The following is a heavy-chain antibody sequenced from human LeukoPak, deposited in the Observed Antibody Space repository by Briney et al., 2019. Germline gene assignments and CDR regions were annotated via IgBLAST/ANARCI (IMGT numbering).Heavy chain of an antibody. D-gene: IGHD6-19*01. J-gene: IGHJ4*02. CDR3: ARNREGPRYSSGWYDDFDY. V-gene: IGHV1-8*01. CDR2: MNPNRGNT. CDR1: GYTFTIYD. Sequence: EASVRVSFKASGYTFTIYDINWVRQAPGQGREWMGWMNPNRGNTGYAQKFQGRVTMTRNTSISTAYMELSSLRSEDTAVYYCARNREGPRYSSGWYDDFDYWGQGTLVTVSS.